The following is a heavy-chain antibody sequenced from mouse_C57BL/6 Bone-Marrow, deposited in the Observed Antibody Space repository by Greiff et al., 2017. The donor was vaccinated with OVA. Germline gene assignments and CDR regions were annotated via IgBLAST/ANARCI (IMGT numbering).Heavy chain of an antibody. V-gene: IGHV1-15*01. CDR3: TRGYSNYYAIDY. Sequence: QVQLQQSGAELVRPGASVTLSCKASGYTFTDYEMHWVKQTPVHGLEWIGAIDPETGGTAYNQKFKGKAILTADKSPSTAYMELRSLTSEDSAVYYCTRGYSNYYAIDYWGQGTSVTVSS. J-gene: IGHJ4*01. D-gene: IGHD2-5*01. CDR2: IDPETGGT. CDR1: GYTFTDYE.